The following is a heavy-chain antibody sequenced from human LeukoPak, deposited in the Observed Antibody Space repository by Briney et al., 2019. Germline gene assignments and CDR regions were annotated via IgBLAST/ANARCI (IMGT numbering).Heavy chain of an antibody. Sequence: GGSLRLSCAASGFTFSSYGMHWFRQAPGKGLEWVAFIRYDGSNKYYADFVKGRFTISRDNSKNTLYLQMNSLRAEDTAVYYCAKDPHMNGWYGYFDYWGQGALVTVSS. CDR2: IRYDGSNK. V-gene: IGHV3-30*02. CDR1: GFTFSSYG. CDR3: AKDPHMNGWYGYFDY. D-gene: IGHD6-19*01. J-gene: IGHJ4*02.